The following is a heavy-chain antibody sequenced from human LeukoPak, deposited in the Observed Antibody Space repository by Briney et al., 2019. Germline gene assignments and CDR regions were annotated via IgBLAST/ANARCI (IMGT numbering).Heavy chain of an antibody. Sequence: SETLSLTCAVYGGSFSGYYWSWIRQPPGKGLEWIGEINHSGSTNYNPSLKSRVTISVDTSKNQFSLKLSSVTAADTAVYYCAGRAARRDWYFDLWGRGTLVTVSS. D-gene: IGHD6-6*01. CDR1: GGSFSGYY. J-gene: IGHJ2*01. CDR3: AGRAARRDWYFDL. CDR2: INHSGST. V-gene: IGHV4-34*01.